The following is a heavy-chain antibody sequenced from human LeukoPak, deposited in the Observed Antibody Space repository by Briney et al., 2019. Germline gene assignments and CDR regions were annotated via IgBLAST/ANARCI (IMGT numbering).Heavy chain of an antibody. D-gene: IGHD4-23*01. CDR1: GLTLSSYE. Sequence: GGSLRLSCAASGLTLSSYEMNWVRQAPGKGLEWVSYISSSGSTIYYADSVKGRFTISRDNAKNSLYLQMNSLRAEDTAVYYCAREVPRAHNDYGGELDYWGQGTLVTVSS. CDR2: ISSSGSTI. J-gene: IGHJ4*02. CDR3: AREVPRAHNDYGGELDY. V-gene: IGHV3-48*03.